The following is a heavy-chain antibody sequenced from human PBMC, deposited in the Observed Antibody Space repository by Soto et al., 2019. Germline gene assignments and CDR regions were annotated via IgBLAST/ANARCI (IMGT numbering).Heavy chain of an antibody. J-gene: IGHJ4*02. Sequence: QVQLVESGGGVVQPGRSLRLSCVGSGFIFSTNGMHWVRQTPGQGLEWVAFMSYDGSDTFYADSVKGRFTISRDNSKNTLFLHMSNLRAEDTAMYYCTIVRVADSALDHWGQGTLVTVSS. CDR1: GFIFSTNG. V-gene: IGHV3-30*03. D-gene: IGHD3-10*02. CDR2: MSYDGSDT. CDR3: TIVRVADSALDH.